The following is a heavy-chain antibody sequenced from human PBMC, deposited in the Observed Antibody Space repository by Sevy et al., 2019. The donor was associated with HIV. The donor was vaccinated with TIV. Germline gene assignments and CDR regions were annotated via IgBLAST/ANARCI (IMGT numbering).Heavy chain of an antibody. J-gene: IGHJ6*03. Sequence: GGSLRLSCAASGFTFSSYAMHWVRQAPGKGLEWVAVISYDGSNKYYADSVKGRFTISRDNSKNTLYLQMNSLRAEDTAVYYCARDWDYGDYPKYYYYYYMDVWGKGTTFTVSS. CDR2: ISYDGSNK. CDR1: GFTFSSYA. D-gene: IGHD4-17*01. V-gene: IGHV3-30-3*01. CDR3: ARDWDYGDYPKYYYYYYMDV.